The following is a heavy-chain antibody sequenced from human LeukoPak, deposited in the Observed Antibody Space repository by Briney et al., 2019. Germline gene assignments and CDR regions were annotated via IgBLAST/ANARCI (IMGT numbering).Heavy chain of an antibody. J-gene: IGHJ4*02. CDR1: GGSISSTSYH. V-gene: IGHV4-39*01. D-gene: IGHD3-22*01. CDR3: ASYVSSRGYFDY. CDR2: IYFSGSS. Sequence: SETLSLTCIVSGGSISSTSYHWGWIRQPPGKGLEWIGSIYFSGSSYYNPSLKSRVTMSVDTSKNQLSLKLSSVTAADTAVYHRASYVSSRGYFDYWGQGTLVTVSS.